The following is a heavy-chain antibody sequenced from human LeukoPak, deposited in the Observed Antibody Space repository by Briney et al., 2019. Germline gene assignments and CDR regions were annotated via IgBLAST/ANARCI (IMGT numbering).Heavy chain of an antibody. J-gene: IGHJ4*02. CDR1: GFTFSSYS. CDR3: ARGTSSYDILTGYYSDVDY. V-gene: IGHV3-21*01. Sequence: PGGSLRLSCAASGFTFSSYSMNWVRQAPGKGLEWVSSISSSSSYIYYADSVKGRFAISRDNANNSLYLQMNSLRAEDTAVYYCARGTSSYDILTGYYSDVDYWGQGTLVTVSS. CDR2: ISSSSSYI. D-gene: IGHD3-9*01.